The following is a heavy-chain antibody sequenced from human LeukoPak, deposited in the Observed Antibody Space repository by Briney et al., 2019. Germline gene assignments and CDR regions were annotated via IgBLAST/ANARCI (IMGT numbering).Heavy chain of an antibody. CDR1: GYTFTGYY. CDR3: ARVSIFGVVIIGDFDY. D-gene: IGHD3-3*01. J-gene: IGHJ4*02. CDR2: INPNIGGR. V-gene: IGHV1-2*02. Sequence: ASVKLSCKSAGYTFTGYYMPWVRQSPGQGLEWLGWINPNIGGRNYAQKFEGRVTMTRDTSISTAYMELSRLRSDDTAVYYCARVSIFGVVIIGDFDYWGQGTLVTVSS.